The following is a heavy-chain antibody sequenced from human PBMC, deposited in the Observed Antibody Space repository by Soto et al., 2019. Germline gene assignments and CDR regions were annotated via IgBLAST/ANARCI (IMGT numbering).Heavy chain of an antibody. V-gene: IGHV3-11*01. CDR3: ARDRAKTYYDILTGYYKPRTLDY. D-gene: IGHD3-9*01. J-gene: IGHJ4*02. CDR1: GFTFSDYY. Sequence: PGGSLRLSCAASGFTFSDYYMSWIRQAPGKGLEWVSYISSSGSTIYCADSVKGRFTISRDNAKNSLYLQMNSLRAEDTAVYYCARDRAKTYYDILTGYYKPRTLDYWGQGTLVTVSS. CDR2: ISSSGSTI.